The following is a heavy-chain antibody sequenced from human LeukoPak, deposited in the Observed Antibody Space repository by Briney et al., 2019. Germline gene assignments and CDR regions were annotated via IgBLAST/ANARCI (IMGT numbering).Heavy chain of an antibody. CDR2: ISGSGGST. CDR3: ARQPNYGDYVDS. D-gene: IGHD4-17*01. CDR1: GFTFSRCA. Sequence: GGSLRLSCAASGFTFSRCAMSGVRQAPGKGLEWVSGISGSGGSTFYADSVKGRFTISRDNSKNSLYLQMNSLRAEDTAVFYCARQPNYGDYVDSWGQGTLVTVSS. J-gene: IGHJ4*02. V-gene: IGHV3-23*01.